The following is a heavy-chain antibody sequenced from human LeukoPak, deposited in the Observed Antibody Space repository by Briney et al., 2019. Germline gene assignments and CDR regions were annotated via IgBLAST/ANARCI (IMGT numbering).Heavy chain of an antibody. D-gene: IGHD3-9*01. CDR2: ISSSSSYI. V-gene: IGHV3-21*01. CDR3: ARAGGIEILGFPLLNYYYYYMDV. Sequence: GGSLRLSCAASGFTFRSYSMNWVRQAPGKGLEWVSSISSSSSYIHYADSVKGRFTISRDNAKNSLYLQMNSLRAEDAAVYYCARAGGIEILGFPLLNYYYYYMDVWGKGTTVTVSS. CDR1: GFTFRSYS. J-gene: IGHJ6*03.